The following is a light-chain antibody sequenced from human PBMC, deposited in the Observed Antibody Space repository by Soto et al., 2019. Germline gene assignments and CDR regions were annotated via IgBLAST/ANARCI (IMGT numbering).Light chain of an antibody. V-gene: IGKV3-20*01. CDR3: QQYGSSRKLT. J-gene: IGKJ4*01. CDR2: GAS. CDR1: QSVSSSY. Sequence: EIVLTQSPGTLSLSPGERATLSCRASQSVSSSYLAWYQQKPGQAPRLLIYGASSRATGITDRFSGSGSGTALTLTISRLEPEAFAVYYCQQYGSSRKLTFGGGTQVAIK.